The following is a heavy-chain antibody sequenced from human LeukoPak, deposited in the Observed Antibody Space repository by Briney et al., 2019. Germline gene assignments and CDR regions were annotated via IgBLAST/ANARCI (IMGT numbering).Heavy chain of an antibody. V-gene: IGHV1-18*01. Sequence: ASVKVSCKASGYTFTSYGISWVRRAPGQGLEWMGWISAYNGNTNYAQKLQGRVTMTTDTSTSTAYMELRSLRSDDTAVYYCARDRNNKVIVGAPSYWGQGTLVTVSS. CDR2: ISAYNGNT. D-gene: IGHD1-26*01. CDR3: ARDRNNKVIVGAPSY. J-gene: IGHJ4*02. CDR1: GYTFTSYG.